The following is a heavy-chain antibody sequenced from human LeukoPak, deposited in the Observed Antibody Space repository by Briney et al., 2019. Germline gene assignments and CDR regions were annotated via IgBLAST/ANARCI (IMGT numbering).Heavy chain of an antibody. D-gene: IGHD4-11*01. CDR1: GGSISTYY. CDR3: ARLKRDSNSNFDY. Sequence: PSETLSLTCTVSGGSISTYYWSWIRQPPGKGLEWIGYVYHSGSTNYNPSLKSRVTISVDTSKNQFSLKLSSVTAADTAVYYCARLKRDSNSNFDYWGQGTLVTVSS. J-gene: IGHJ4*02. CDR2: VYHSGST. V-gene: IGHV4-59*08.